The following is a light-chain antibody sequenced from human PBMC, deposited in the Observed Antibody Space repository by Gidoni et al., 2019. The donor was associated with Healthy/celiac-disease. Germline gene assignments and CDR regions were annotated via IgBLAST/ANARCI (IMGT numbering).Light chain of an antibody. Sequence: DIQMTQSPSTLSASVGARVTITCRASQSISSWLAWYQQKPGKAPKLLIYKASSLESGVPSRFNGSGSGTEFTLTISSLQPDDFATYYCQQYNSYSWTFGQGTKVEIK. CDR1: QSISSW. J-gene: IGKJ1*01. CDR3: QQYNSYSWT. CDR2: KAS. V-gene: IGKV1-5*03.